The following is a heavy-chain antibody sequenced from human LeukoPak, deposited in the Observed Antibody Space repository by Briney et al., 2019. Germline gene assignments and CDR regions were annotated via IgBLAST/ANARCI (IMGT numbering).Heavy chain of an antibody. V-gene: IGHV3-30*02. Sequence: GGSLRLSCAASGFTFSSYAMHWVRQAPGKGLEWVAFIRYDGSYKYHADSVKGRFTISRDNSKNTLYLQMNSLRAEDTAVYYCAKRLVGAFDIWGQGTMVTVSS. CDR2: IRYDGSYK. CDR3: AKRLVGAFDI. J-gene: IGHJ3*02. CDR1: GFTFSSYA. D-gene: IGHD3-16*01.